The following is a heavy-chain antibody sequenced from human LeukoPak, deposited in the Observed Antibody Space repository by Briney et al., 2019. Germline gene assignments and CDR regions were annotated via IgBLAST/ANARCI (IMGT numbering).Heavy chain of an antibody. CDR1: GGCISSGSYF. D-gene: IGHD3-16*01. CDR3: ARDFGIFDYGMDV. V-gene: IGHV4-61*02. Sequence: SQTLSLICTVSGGCISSGSYFWSCIRQPAGKGLGWVGRIYTSGSTYYNASLKSRVTISIDTSKNQFSLKLSSVTAADTAVYYCARDFGIFDYGMDVWGQGTTVTVSS. J-gene: IGHJ6*02. CDR2: IYTSGST.